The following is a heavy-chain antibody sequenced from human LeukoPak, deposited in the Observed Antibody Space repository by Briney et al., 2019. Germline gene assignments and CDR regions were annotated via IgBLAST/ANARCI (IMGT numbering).Heavy chain of an antibody. V-gene: IGHV1-46*01. D-gene: IGHD3-22*01. CDR3: ARTYYYDSSATPFNY. CDR2: INPSGGST. CDR1: GYTLTELS. J-gene: IGHJ4*02. Sequence: ASVTVSCKVSGYTLTELSMHWVRQAPGQGLEWMGIINPSGGSTSYAQKFQGRVTMTRDTSTSTVYMELSSLRSEDTAVYYCARTYYYDSSATPFNYWGQGTLVTVSS.